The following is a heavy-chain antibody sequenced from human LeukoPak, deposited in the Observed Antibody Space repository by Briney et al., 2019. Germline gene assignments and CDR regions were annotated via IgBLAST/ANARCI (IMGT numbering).Heavy chain of an antibody. D-gene: IGHD3-22*01. Sequence: ASVKVSCKASGGTFSSYAISWVRQAPGQGLEWMGWINPNSGGTNYAQKFQGRVTMTRDTSISTAYMELSRLRSDDTAVYYCARVGYDSSGFSPAYYFDYWGQGTLVTVSS. CDR2: INPNSGGT. J-gene: IGHJ4*02. V-gene: IGHV1-2*02. CDR1: GGTFSSYA. CDR3: ARVGYDSSGFSPAYYFDY.